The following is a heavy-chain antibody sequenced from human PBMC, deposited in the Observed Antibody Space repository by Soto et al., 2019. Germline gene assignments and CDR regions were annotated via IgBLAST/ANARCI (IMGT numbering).Heavy chain of an antibody. D-gene: IGHD3-3*01. CDR1: GGSFSGYY. Sequence: SETLSLTCAVYGGSFSGYYWSWIRQPPGKGLEWIGEINHSGRTNYNPSLKSRVTISVDTSKNQFSLKLSSVTAADTAVYYCARGRRYDFWSGYSPELNFDYWGQGTLVTVSS. CDR2: INHSGRT. V-gene: IGHV4-34*01. CDR3: ARGRRYDFWSGYSPELNFDY. J-gene: IGHJ4*02.